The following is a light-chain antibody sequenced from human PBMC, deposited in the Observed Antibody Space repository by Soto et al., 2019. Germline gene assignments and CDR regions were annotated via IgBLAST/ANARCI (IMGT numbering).Light chain of an antibody. CDR2: DAS. Sequence: DIVLTQSPATLSLSPGERATLSCRASQSVSSYLAWYQQKPGQAPRLLIYDASNRATGIPDRFSGSGSGTDFTLTISRLEPEDFAVYYCQQRSNWPITFGQGTRLEIK. V-gene: IGKV3-11*01. CDR1: QSVSSY. CDR3: QQRSNWPIT. J-gene: IGKJ5*01.